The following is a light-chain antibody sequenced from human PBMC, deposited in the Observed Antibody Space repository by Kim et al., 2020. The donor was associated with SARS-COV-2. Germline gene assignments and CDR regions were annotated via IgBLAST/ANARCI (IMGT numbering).Light chain of an antibody. J-gene: IGLJ3*02. CDR1: NSDIGAYDR. Sequence: QSALTQPPSVSGSPGQSVTISCTGTNSDIGAYDRVSWFQQPPGTVPKLIIYEVFNRPSGAPARFSGSKSGSTASLTISGLQAEDEADYYCSSFTSRSTWVFGGGTKLTVL. CDR2: EVF. V-gene: IGLV2-18*02. CDR3: SSFTSRSTWV.